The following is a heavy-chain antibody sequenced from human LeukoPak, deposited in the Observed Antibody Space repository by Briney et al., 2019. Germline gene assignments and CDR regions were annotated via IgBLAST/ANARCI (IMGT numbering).Heavy chain of an antibody. D-gene: IGHD6-19*01. CDR2: IYSGGST. CDR3: ARGKWLVSSSGYYFDY. CDR1: GFTVSSNY. J-gene: IGHJ4*02. V-gene: IGHV3-53*01. Sequence: PGGSLRLSCAASGFTVSSNYMSWVRQAPGKGLEWVSVIYSGGSTYYADSVKGRFTISRDNSKNTLYLQMNSLRAEDTAVYYCARGKWLVSSSGYYFDYWGQGTLVTVSS.